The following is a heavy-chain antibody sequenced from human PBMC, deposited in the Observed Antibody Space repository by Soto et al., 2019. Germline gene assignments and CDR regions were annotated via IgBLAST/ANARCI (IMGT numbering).Heavy chain of an antibody. V-gene: IGHV4-4*02. J-gene: IGHJ4*02. CDR3: ARVTVNYDFWSGYLDY. CDR1: GGSISSSNW. Sequence: PSETLSLTCAVSGGSISSSNWWSWVRQPPGKGLEWIGEIYHSGSTNYNPSLKSRVTISVDKSKNQFSLKLSSVTAADTAVYYCARVTVNYDFWSGYLDYWGQGTLVTVSS. D-gene: IGHD3-3*01. CDR2: IYHSGST.